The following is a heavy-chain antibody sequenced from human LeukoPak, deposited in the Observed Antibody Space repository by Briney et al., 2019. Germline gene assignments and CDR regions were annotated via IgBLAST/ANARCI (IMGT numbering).Heavy chain of an antibody. CDR2: IYSGGST. CDR3: ARAPYYYDSSGYYRAGAFDI. D-gene: IGHD3-22*01. J-gene: IGHJ3*02. Sequence: PGGSLRLSCAASGFTVSSNYMSWVRQAPGKGLEWVSVIYSGGSTYYADSVKGGFTISRDNSKNTLYLQMNSLSAEDTAVYYCARAPYYYDSSGYYRAGAFDIWGQGTMVTVSS. CDR1: GFTVSSNY. V-gene: IGHV3-53*01.